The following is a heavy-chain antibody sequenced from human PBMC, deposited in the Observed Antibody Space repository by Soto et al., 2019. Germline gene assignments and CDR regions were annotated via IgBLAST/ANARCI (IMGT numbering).Heavy chain of an antibody. CDR2: IHHSEST. V-gene: IGHV4-4*02. Sequence: SETQSLTYAISGGYISNNNWWTWVRQSPGKGLEWIGEIHHSESTNYNPSLNSRVTISVDKSKNQFSLKLTSVTAADTADYYCARTSYYDSTGYYNMDVWGQGTTVTVSS. CDR1: GGYISNNNW. D-gene: IGHD3-22*01. J-gene: IGHJ6*02. CDR3: ARTSYYDSTGYYNMDV.